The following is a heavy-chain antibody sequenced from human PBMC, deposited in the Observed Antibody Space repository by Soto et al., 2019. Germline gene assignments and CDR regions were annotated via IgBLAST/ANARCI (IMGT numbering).Heavy chain of an antibody. CDR2: INSDGSST. CDR3: ARPANPHYYYYYMDV. CDR1: GLIFSNYA. V-gene: IGHV3-74*01. J-gene: IGHJ6*03. D-gene: IGHD6-25*01. Sequence: GGSLRLSCAASGLIFSNYAMHWVRQAPGKGLVWVSRINSDGSSTSYADSVKGRFTISRDNAKNTLYLQMNSLRAEDTAVYYCARPANPHYYYYYMDVWGKGTTVTVSS.